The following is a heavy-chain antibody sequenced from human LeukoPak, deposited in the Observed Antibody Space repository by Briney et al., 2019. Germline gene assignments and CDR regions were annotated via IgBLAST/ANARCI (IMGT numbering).Heavy chain of an antibody. J-gene: IGHJ4*02. V-gene: IGHV1-2*02. CDR2: IHPISGGT. D-gene: IGHD2-15*01. CDR3: GRDLSGDIESYFDY. Sequence: SVKVSCKASGYIFADYHMHWVRQAPGQGLEWMGWIHPISGGTKYAPRFQGRVTMTGDTSTSTAYMELTRLRSDDTAVYYCGRDLSGDIESYFDYWGQGSLVTVSS. CDR1: GYIFADYH.